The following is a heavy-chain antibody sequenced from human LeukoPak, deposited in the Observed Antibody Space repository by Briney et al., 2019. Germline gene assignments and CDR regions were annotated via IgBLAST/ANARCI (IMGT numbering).Heavy chain of an antibody. CDR1: GFTFSTYG. J-gene: IGHJ3*02. Sequence: GGSLRLSCAASGFTFSTYGMSWVRQAPGKGLEWVSGISESGGSTYYADSVKGRFTISRDNSKNTVYLQMNSLRAEDTALYYCAKLFVGEMATGEAFDIWGQGTMVTVSS. V-gene: IGHV3-23*01. CDR2: ISESGGST. CDR3: AKLFVGEMATGEAFDI. D-gene: IGHD5-24*01.